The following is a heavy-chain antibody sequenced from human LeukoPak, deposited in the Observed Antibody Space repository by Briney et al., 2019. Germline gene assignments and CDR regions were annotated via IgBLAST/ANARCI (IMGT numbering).Heavy chain of an antibody. V-gene: IGHV4-39*01. Sequence: PSETLSLTCTVSGGSISSSSYYWGWIRQPPGKGLEWIGSIYYSGSTYYNPSLKSRVTISVDTSKNQFSLKLSSVTAADTAVYYCARLHGSGSYDYWGQGTLVTVSS. J-gene: IGHJ4*02. D-gene: IGHD3-10*01. CDR3: ARLHGSGSYDY. CDR2: IYYSGST. CDR1: GGSISSSSYY.